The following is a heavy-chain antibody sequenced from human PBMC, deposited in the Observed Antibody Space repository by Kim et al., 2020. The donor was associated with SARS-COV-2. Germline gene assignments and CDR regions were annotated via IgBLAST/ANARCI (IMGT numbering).Heavy chain of an antibody. D-gene: IGHD3-10*01. V-gene: IGHV4-34*01. J-gene: IGHJ3*01. CDR2: INHSGST. CDR3: ALSLYGSGTFGL. CDR1: GGSFSGYY. Sequence: SQTLSLTCAVYGGSFSGYYWSWIRQPPGKGLEWIGEINHSGSTNYNPSLKSRVTISVDTSKNRFSLKLSSVTAADTAVYYCALSLYGSGTFGLWGQGTMVTVSS.